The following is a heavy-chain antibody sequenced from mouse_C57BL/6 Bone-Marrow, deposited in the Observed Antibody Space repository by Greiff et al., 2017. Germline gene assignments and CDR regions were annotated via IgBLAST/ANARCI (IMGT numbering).Heavy chain of an antibody. CDR1: GYSFTSYY. Sequence: VQLQQSGPELVKPGASVKISCKASGYSFTSYYIHWVKQRPGQGLEWIGWIYPGSGNTKYNEKFKGKAKLTADTSSSTADMQLSSLTSEDSAVYYCARRGIYYAPFAYWGQGTLVTVSA. V-gene: IGHV1-66*01. J-gene: IGHJ3*01. CDR2: IYPGSGNT. CDR3: ARRGIYYAPFAY. D-gene: IGHD1-1*01.